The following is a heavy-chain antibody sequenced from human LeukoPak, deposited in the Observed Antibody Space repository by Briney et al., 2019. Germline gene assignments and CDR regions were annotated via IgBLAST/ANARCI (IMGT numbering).Heavy chain of an antibody. CDR1: GGTFSSYA. CDR2: IIPIFGTA. D-gene: IGHD2-2*01. V-gene: IGHV1-69*13. CDR3: ARGWGVVPAAL. Sequence: ASVKVSCKASGGTFSSYAISWVRQAPGQGLEWMGGIIPIFGTANYAQKFQGRVTITADESTSTAYMGLSSLRSEDTAVYYCARGWGVVPAALWGQGTLVTVSS. J-gene: IGHJ4*02.